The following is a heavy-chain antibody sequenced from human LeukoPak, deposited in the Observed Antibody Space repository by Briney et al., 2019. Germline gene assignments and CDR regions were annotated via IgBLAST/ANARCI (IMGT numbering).Heavy chain of an antibody. D-gene: IGHD3-10*01. CDR2: IYTSGST. CDR3: ARIGYYGSGSFAYYHYMDV. CDR1: GGSISSGSYY. Sequence: SQTLSLTCTVSGGSISSGSYYWSWIRQPAGEGLEWIGRIYTSGSTNHNPSLKSRVTISVDTSKNQFSLKLSSVTAADTAVYYCARIGYYGSGSFAYYHYMDVWGKGTTVTVSS. J-gene: IGHJ6*03. V-gene: IGHV4-61*02.